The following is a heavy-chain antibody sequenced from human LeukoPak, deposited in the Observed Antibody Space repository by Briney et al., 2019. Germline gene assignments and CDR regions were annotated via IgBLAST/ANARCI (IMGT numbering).Heavy chain of an antibody. CDR2: IYYRGDT. J-gene: IGHJ4*02. V-gene: IGHV4-39*01. Sequence: SETLSLTCTVFGGSISDSSYYWGWIRQPPGKGLEWIGSIYYRGDTYYNPSLKSRVTISVDTPKNQFSLKLTSVTATDTALYYCARGYYYDSSGYYYARHDYWGQGTLVTVSS. CDR3: ARGYYYDSSGYYYARHDY. CDR1: GGSISDSSYY. D-gene: IGHD3-22*01.